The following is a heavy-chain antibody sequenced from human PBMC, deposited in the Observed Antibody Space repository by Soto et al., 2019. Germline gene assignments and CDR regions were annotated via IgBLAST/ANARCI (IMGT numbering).Heavy chain of an antibody. D-gene: IGHD6-13*01. Sequence: EVQLVESGGGLVQPGGSLKLSCEVSGFTFTDSIIHWVRQATGKGLEWVGRIRGKAHNYGTASAASVKGRFAISRDDSKNTAYLHMNNLNIEDTAMYFRARTVAGSWRFDPWGQGTLVTVSS. J-gene: IGHJ5*02. CDR3: ARTVAGSWRFDP. CDR2: IRGKAHNYGT. CDR1: GFTFTDSI. V-gene: IGHV3-73*01.